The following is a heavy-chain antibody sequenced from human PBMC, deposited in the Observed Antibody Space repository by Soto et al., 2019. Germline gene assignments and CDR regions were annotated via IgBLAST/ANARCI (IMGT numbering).Heavy chain of an antibody. CDR3: ARITTMVDNYYYGMDV. Sequence: SGPTLVNPTQTLTLTCTFSGFSLSTSGMCVSWIRQPPGKALEWLALIDWDDDKYYSTSLKTRLTISKDTSKNQVVLTMTNMDPVDTATYYCARITTMVDNYYYGMDVWGQGTTVTVSS. CDR2: IDWDDDK. D-gene: IGHD3-10*01. CDR1: GFSLSTSGMC. V-gene: IGHV2-70*01. J-gene: IGHJ6*02.